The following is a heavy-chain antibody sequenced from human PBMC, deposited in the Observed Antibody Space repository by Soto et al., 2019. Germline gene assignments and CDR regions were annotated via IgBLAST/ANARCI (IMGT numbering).Heavy chain of an antibody. CDR1: GGTFSSYT. J-gene: IGHJ3*02. Sequence: SVKVSCKASGGTFSSYTISWVRQAPGQGLEWTGRIIPILGIANYAQKFQGRVTITADKSTSTAYMELSSLRSEDTAVYYCARGSDVVVVVAAASEAFDIWGQGTMVTVSS. CDR3: ARGSDVVVVVAAASEAFDI. CDR2: IIPILGIA. V-gene: IGHV1-69*02. D-gene: IGHD2-15*01.